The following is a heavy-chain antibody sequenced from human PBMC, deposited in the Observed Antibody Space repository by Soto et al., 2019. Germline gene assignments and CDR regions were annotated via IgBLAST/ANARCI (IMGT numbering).Heavy chain of an antibody. CDR2: ISGRGVDT. V-gene: IGHV3-23*01. Sequence: PGGSLRLSCAASGFSFSSLAMSWVRQAPGKGLEWVSSISGRGVDTLYADSVKGRFTISRDNSRNTLYLQVNSLRAEETAVYYCANPQNDVTLLDYWGQGTLVTVSS. D-gene: IGHD2-21*02. CDR3: ANPQNDVTLLDY. CDR1: GFSFSSLA. J-gene: IGHJ4*02.